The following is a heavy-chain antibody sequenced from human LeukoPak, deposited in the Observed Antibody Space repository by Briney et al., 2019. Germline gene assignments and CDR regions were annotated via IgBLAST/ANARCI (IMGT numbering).Heavy chain of an antibody. CDR1: GFTFSNYA. Sequence: PGRSLRLSCAASGFTFSNYAMHWVRQAPGKGLEWAALITYDESKGYYADSVKGRVTISRDYSKNPLYLQMNSMRVDDADISYCAKDFGCTSGSCLTNWFDSWGQGTLVTVSS. CDR3: AKDFGCTSGSCLTNWFDS. V-gene: IGHV3-30*18. D-gene: IGHD2-15*01. CDR2: ITYDESKG. J-gene: IGHJ5*01.